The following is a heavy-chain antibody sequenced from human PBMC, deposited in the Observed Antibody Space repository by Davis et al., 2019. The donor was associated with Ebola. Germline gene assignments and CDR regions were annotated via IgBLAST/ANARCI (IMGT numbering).Heavy chain of an antibody. J-gene: IGHJ4*02. CDR3: AKETAAIPTRTDY. D-gene: IGHD1-1*01. Sequence: GESLKISCAASGFTFSNYAMTWFRQAPGEGLEWVSSICGSTGSTYYADSVRGRFTVSRDNSKNMLFLQLTSLRDDDTAVYYCAKETAAIPTRTDYWGQGAPVTVSS. CDR1: GFTFSNYA. V-gene: IGHV3-23*01. CDR2: ICGSTGST.